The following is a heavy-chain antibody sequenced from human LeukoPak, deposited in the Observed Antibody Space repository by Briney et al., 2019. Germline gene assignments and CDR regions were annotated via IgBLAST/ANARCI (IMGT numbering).Heavy chain of an antibody. CDR1: GGSISSGSYY. V-gene: IGHV4-61*02. D-gene: IGHD5-24*01. J-gene: IGHJ4*02. CDR3: ARRGAETAY. CDR2: IYTSGST. Sequence: PSETLSLTCIVSGGSISSGSYYWSWIRQPAGKGLEWIGRIYTSGSTNYNPSLKSRVTISVDTSKNQFSLKLSSVTAADTAVYYCARRGAETAYWGQGTLVTVSS.